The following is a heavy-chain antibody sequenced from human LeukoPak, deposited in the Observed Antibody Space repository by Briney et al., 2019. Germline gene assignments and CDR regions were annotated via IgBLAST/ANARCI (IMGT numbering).Heavy chain of an antibody. V-gene: IGHV4-4*07. D-gene: IGHD3-10*01. CDR1: GGSICSYY. CDR3: ARGPLREGGSGSYKISNYYYYGMDV. CDR2: IYTSGST. Sequence: SETLSLTCTVSGGSICSYYWSWIRQPAGKGLEWIGRIYTSGSTNYNPSLKSRVTMSVDTSKNQFSLKLSSVTAADTAVYYCARGPLREGGSGSYKISNYYYYGMDVWGQGTTVTVSS. J-gene: IGHJ6*02.